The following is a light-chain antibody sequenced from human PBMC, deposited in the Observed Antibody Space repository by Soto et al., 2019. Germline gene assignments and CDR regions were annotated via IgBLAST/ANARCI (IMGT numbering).Light chain of an antibody. CDR2: AAS. J-gene: IGKJ3*01. CDR3: QQYYSYPFT. Sequence: AIRMTQSPSSFSASTGDRVTITCRASQGISSYLALYQQKPGKAPKLLIYAASTLQSGVPSRFSGSGSGTDFTLTISCLQSEDFATYYCQQYYSYPFTFGPGTKVHIK. CDR1: QGISSY. V-gene: IGKV1-8*01.